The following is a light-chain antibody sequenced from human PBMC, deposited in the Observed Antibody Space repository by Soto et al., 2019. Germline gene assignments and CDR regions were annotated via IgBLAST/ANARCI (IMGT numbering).Light chain of an antibody. CDR3: QQRSNWPPFT. CDR1: QSVGTS. V-gene: IGKV3-11*01. CDR2: DAS. J-gene: IGKJ3*01. Sequence: EIVLTQSPATLSLSPGERASLSCRASQSVGTSLAWYQQKRGQAPRLLIYDASNRATGTPARFSGSGSGTDFTLTISTLEPEDLAVYYSQQRSNWPPFTFGPGTKVGIK.